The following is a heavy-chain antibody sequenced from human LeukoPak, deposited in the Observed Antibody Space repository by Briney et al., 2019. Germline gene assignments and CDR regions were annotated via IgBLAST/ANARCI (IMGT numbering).Heavy chain of an antibody. J-gene: IGHJ4*02. CDR2: IYYSGST. CDR3: AGASRVRLDY. CDR1: GGSISSYY. V-gene: IGHV4-59*01. Sequence: SETLSLTCTVSGGSISSYYWSWIRQPPGKGLEWIGYIYYSGSTNYNPSLKSRVTISVDTSKNRFSLKLSSVTAADTAVYYCAGASRVRLDYWGQGTLVTVSS. D-gene: IGHD4/OR15-4a*01.